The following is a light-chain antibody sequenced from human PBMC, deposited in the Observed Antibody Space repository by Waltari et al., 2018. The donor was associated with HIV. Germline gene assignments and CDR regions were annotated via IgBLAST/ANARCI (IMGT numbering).Light chain of an antibody. Sequence: QSALTQPPSASGSPGQSVTISCTGVSSATGPYKYVSWYQQHQGKVPKLIIYENMKRPSGVPDRFSGSKSGDTASLTVSGLQAEDEADYYCNSYTGTRKMFGGGTKLTVL. CDR1: SSATGPYKY. CDR3: NSYTGTRKM. V-gene: IGLV2-8*01. CDR2: ENM. J-gene: IGLJ3*02.